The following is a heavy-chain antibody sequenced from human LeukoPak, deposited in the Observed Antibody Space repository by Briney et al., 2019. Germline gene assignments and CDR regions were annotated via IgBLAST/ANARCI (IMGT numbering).Heavy chain of an antibody. CDR3: ARGSSDGWKGNWFDP. CDR1: GSTFSSYA. CDR2: IIPIFGTA. Sequence: GASVKVSCKASGSTFSSYAISWVRQAPGQGLEWMGGIIPIFGTANYAQKFQGRVTITADKSTSTAYMKLSSLRSEDTAVYYCARGSSDGWKGNWFDPWGQGTLVTVSS. D-gene: IGHD6-19*01. V-gene: IGHV1-69*06. J-gene: IGHJ5*02.